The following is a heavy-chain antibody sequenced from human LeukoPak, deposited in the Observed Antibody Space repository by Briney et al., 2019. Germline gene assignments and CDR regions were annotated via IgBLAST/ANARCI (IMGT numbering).Heavy chain of an antibody. CDR2: FHGSGSP. D-gene: IGHD3-10*01. CDR3: ARMVRGVNECYFDY. CDR1: GVSITSFY. J-gene: IGHJ4*02. Sequence: SETLCLTCTASGVSITSFYWTWVRQPPGKGLEWIGYFHGSGSPIYTPSLKSRVTVSGDTSKNQLYLRLTSLTAADTAFYYCARMVRGVNECYFDYWGQGTLVTVSS. V-gene: IGHV4-59*01.